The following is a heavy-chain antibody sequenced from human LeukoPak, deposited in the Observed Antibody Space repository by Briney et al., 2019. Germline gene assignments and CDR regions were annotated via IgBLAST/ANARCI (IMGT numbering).Heavy chain of an antibody. Sequence: SQTLSLTCAVSGGSISSGGYSWSWTRQPPGKGLEWIGYIYHSGSTYYNPSLKSRVTISVDRSKNQFSLKLSSVTAADTAVYYCARSGLRYCSGGSCQRWFDPWGQGTLVTVSS. CDR3: ARSGLRYCSGGSCQRWFDP. J-gene: IGHJ5*02. V-gene: IGHV4-30-2*01. CDR1: GGSISSGGYS. CDR2: IYHSGST. D-gene: IGHD2-15*01.